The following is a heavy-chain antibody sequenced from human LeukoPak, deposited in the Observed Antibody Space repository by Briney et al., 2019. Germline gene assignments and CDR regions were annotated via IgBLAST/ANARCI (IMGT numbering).Heavy chain of an antibody. J-gene: IGHJ4*02. D-gene: IGHD3-22*01. Sequence: ASVNVSCKASGDTLTVYYIHWVRQAPGRGLGWVGWINPNRGGTNYAQKFQGRVTMTRDTSISTAYMQLSRLRSDDTAVYYCATLGRAYYYDSSGYPPDYWGQGTLVTVSS. CDR1: GDTLTVYY. CDR2: INPNRGGT. V-gene: IGHV1-2*02. CDR3: ATLGRAYYYDSSGYPPDY.